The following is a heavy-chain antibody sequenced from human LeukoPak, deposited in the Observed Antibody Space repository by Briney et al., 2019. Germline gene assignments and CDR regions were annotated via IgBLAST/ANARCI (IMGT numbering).Heavy chain of an antibody. CDR3: SLTTRNGPNCFFDS. D-gene: IGHD4/OR15-4a*01. J-gene: IGHJ4*02. CDR1: GVSIRSGHYY. V-gene: IGHV4-31*03. CDR2: IYYTGST. Sequence: PSETLSLTCTVSGVSIRSGHYYWSWIRQRPGKGLEWIGYIYYTGSTYYNPSLRSRVTISVDTSRDQFSLKLSSVTAADTAVYYCSLTTRNGPNCFFDSWGQGTLVSVSS.